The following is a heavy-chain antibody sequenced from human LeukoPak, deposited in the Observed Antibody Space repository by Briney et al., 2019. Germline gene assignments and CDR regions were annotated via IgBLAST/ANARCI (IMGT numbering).Heavy chain of an antibody. CDR3: ATSSSQKGAFDI. J-gene: IGHJ3*02. Sequence: SQTLSLTCAISGDSVSSNSAAWNWIRQSPSRGLEWLGRTYYRSKWYNDCAVSVKSRITINPGTSKNQFSLQLNSVTPEDTAVYYCATSSSQKGAFDIWGQGTMVTVSS. CDR1: GDSVSSNSAA. D-gene: IGHD6-13*01. CDR2: TYYRSKWYN. V-gene: IGHV6-1*01.